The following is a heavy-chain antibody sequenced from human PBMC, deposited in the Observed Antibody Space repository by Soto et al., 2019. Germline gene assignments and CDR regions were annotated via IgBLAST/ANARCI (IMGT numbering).Heavy chain of an antibody. D-gene: IGHD3-16*01. Sequence: GGSLRLSCAASGFTFDDYAMHWVRQAPGKGLEWVSGISWNSGSIGYADSVKGRFTISRDNAKNSLYLQMNSLRAEDTALYYCAKPTLGVTSPFDYWGQGTLVTVSS. CDR1: GFTFDDYA. CDR2: ISWNSGSI. J-gene: IGHJ4*02. CDR3: AKPTLGVTSPFDY. V-gene: IGHV3-9*01.